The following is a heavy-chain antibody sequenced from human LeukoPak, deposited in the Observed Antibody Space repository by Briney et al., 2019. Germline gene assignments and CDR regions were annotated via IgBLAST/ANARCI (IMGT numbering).Heavy chain of an antibody. J-gene: IGHJ4*02. CDR3: ARYFEVAGRWYLDY. CDR1: GGSFSGYY. V-gene: IGHV4-34*01. Sequence: SETLSLTCAVYGGSFSGYYWSWIRQPPGKGLEWIGEINHSGSTNYNPSLKSRVTISVDTSKNQFSLKLSSVTAADTAMYYCARYFEVAGRWYLDYWGQGTLVTVSS. D-gene: IGHD2-15*01. CDR2: INHSGST.